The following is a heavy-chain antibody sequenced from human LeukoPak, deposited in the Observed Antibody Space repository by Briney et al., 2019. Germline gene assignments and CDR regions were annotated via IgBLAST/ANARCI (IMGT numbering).Heavy chain of an antibody. V-gene: IGHV3-23*01. Sequence: PGGSLRLSCAASGFTFSSYEMNWVRQAPGKGLEWVSAISGSGGSTYYADSVKGRFTISRDNSKNTLYLQMNSLRAEDTAVYYCAKDRRGSYYPFDYWGQGTLVTVSS. CDR3: AKDRRGSYYPFDY. CDR2: ISGSGGST. CDR1: GFTFSSYE. J-gene: IGHJ4*02. D-gene: IGHD1-26*01.